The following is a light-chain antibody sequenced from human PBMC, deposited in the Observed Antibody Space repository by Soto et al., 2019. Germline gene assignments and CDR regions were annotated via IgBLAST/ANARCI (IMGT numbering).Light chain of an antibody. CDR2: LNSAGSH. J-gene: IGLJ2*01. V-gene: IGLV4-69*01. CDR1: SGHSTYA. Sequence: QSVLTQSPSASASLGASVKLTCTLSSGHSTYAIAWHQQQPEKGPRFLMKLNSAGSHNKGDGIPDRFSASSSGAERYLTISSLQSEDEADYYCQTWDTGVVVFGGGTQLTVL. CDR3: QTWDTGVVV.